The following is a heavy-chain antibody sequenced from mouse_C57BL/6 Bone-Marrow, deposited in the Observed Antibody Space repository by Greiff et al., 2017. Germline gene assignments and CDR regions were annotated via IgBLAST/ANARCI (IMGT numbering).Heavy chain of an antibody. J-gene: IGHJ1*03. CDR2: ISSGGSYP. Sequence: EVQGVESGGDLVKPGGSLKLSCAASGFTFSSYGMSWVRQTPDKRLEWVATISSGGSYPYYPDSVKGRFTISRDNAKNTLYLQMSSLKSEDTAMYYCARRGHYYGSRNWYFDVWGTGTTVTVSS. D-gene: IGHD1-1*01. CDR3: ARRGHYYGSRNWYFDV. CDR1: GFTFSSYG. V-gene: IGHV5-6*01.